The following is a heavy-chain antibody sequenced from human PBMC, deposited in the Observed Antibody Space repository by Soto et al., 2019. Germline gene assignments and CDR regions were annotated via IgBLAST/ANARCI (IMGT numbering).Heavy chain of an antibody. D-gene: IGHD2-21*02. Sequence: ASVKVSCKASGYTFISYGISWVRQAPGQGLEWMGWINADNGNTNYSQKLQGRVTMTTDTSTTTAYMELRSLRSEDTAVYYCARSIVPVTARDYWGQGTLVTVSS. V-gene: IGHV1-18*01. CDR1: GYTFISYG. CDR3: ARSIVPVTARDY. J-gene: IGHJ4*02. CDR2: INADNGNT.